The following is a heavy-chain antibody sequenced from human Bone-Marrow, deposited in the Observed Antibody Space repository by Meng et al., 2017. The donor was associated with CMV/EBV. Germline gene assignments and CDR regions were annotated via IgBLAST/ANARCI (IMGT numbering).Heavy chain of an antibody. V-gene: IGHV3-13*01. J-gene: IGHJ4*02. CDR3: ARKRTNWRGPVFDC. CDR1: GFTFSSYD. D-gene: IGHD7-27*01. Sequence: GGSLRLSCAASGFTFSSYDMHWVRQATGKGLEWVSAIGTAGDTYYPGSVKGRFTISRENAKNSLYLQMNSLRAGDTAVYYCARKRTNWRGPVFDCWGQGTLVTVSS. CDR2: IGTAGDT.